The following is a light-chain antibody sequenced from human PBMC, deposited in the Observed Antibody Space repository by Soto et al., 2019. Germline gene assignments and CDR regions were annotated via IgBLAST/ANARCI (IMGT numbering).Light chain of an antibody. CDR3: LLYSGGQLGG. CDR2: STN. V-gene: IGLV7-43*01. J-gene: IGLJ2*01. CDR1: SGAVTSGNY. Sequence: QTVVTQEPSLTVSPGGTVTLTCAPSSGAVTSGNYPNWFQQKPGQAPRALIYSTNHKYSWTPARFSGSLLGGKAALTLSGVQPEVEDDDYCLLYSGGQLGGFGGGTKLTLL.